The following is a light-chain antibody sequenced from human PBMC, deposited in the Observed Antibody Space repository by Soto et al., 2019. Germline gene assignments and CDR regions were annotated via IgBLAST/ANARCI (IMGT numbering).Light chain of an antibody. CDR3: QQYDDYSGT. CDR2: DAS. Sequence: DIQMTQSPSTLSASIGDKVTITCRASQSVGGSLAWYQQKPGKAPKLLIYDASSFESGVPSRFSGGGSGTEFTLTISSLQPADFATYYCQQYDDYSGTFGQGTKVEIK. V-gene: IGKV1-5*01. J-gene: IGKJ1*01. CDR1: QSVGGS.